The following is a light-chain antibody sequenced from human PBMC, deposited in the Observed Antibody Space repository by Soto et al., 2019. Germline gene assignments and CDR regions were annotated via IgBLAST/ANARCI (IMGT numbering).Light chain of an antibody. J-gene: IGKJ1*01. CDR1: QSVSSN. Sequence: EIVMTQSPATLSVSPGERATLSCRASQSVSSNLAWYQQNPGQPPRLLIYGASTRATGIPARFSGSGSGTEFTLTISSLQSEDVAVYYCQQYNNWPPWTFGQGTKVEIK. CDR3: QQYNNWPPWT. V-gene: IGKV3-15*01. CDR2: GAS.